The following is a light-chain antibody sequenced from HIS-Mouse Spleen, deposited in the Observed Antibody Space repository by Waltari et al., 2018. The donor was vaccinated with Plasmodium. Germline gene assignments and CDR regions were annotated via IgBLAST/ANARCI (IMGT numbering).Light chain of an antibody. CDR2: EDS. J-gene: IGLJ3*02. V-gene: IGLV3-10*01. CDR1: ALPKQY. Sequence: SYELTPPPPVPLSPGPTSTITCSAAALPKQYASWYQQNTGQAPVLVIYEDSKRPSGIPERFSGSSSGTMATLTSSGAQVEDEADYYCYSTDSSGNHRVFGGGTKLTVL. CDR3: YSTDSSGNHRV.